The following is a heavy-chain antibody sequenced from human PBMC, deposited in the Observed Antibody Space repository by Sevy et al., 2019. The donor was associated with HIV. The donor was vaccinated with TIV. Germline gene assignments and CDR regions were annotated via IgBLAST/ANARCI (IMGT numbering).Heavy chain of an antibody. D-gene: IGHD3-10*01. CDR2: ISSSSSYI. CDR1: EFTFSSYS. J-gene: IGHJ6*02. V-gene: IGHV3-21*01. Sequence: GGSLRLSCAVSEFTFSSYSVNWVRQAPGKGLEWVSSISSSSSYIYYADSVKGRFTISRDNAKNSLYLQMNSLRAEDTAVYYCARGSALVSHYYGSGSYYNFYYYYGMDVWGQGTTVTVSS. CDR3: ARGSALVSHYYGSGSYYNFYYYYGMDV.